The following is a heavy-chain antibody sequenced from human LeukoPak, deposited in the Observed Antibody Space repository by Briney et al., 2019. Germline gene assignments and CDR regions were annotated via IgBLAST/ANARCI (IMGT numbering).Heavy chain of an antibody. CDR1: GFSLSTSGVG. CDR2: IYWDDDK. V-gene: IGHV2-5*02. D-gene: IGHD3-10*01. CDR3: AHRQSYGFDS. Sequence: SGPTLVKPTQTLTLTCTFSGFSLSTSGVGVGWIRQPPGKALECLALIYWDDDKRYRPSLKTRLTITKDTSRNQVVLTMTNMDPVDTATYYCAHRQSYGFDSWGQGTLVTVSS. J-gene: IGHJ4*02.